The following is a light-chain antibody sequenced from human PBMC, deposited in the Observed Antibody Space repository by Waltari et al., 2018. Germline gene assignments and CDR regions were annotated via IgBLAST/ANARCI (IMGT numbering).Light chain of an antibody. V-gene: IGKV1-39*01. Sequence: DIHMTQSPSSLAASVGARVTITCRASQGISIYLNWYQQKPGKAPNLLIYAASSLQSGVPSRFSGSGSGTDFTLTVSSLQPEDFATYYCQQSYSSPRTFGQGTKVEIK. CDR2: AAS. J-gene: IGKJ1*01. CDR1: QGISIY. CDR3: QQSYSSPRT.